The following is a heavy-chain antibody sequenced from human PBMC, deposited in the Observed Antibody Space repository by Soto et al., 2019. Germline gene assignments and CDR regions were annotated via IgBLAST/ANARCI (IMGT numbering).Heavy chain of an antibody. CDR3: ARFQITMVRGVMRNYYFGLDV. D-gene: IGHD3-10*01. V-gene: IGHV1-18*01. Sequence: VASVKVSCKASGYTFTSYGITWVRQAPGQGLEWMGWISTYNDNTNYAQKLQGRVTMTTDTSTSTAYMELRSLRSDDAALYYCARFQITMVRGVMRNYYFGLDVWGQGTTVTVSS. J-gene: IGHJ6*02. CDR2: ISTYNDNT. CDR1: GYTFTSYG.